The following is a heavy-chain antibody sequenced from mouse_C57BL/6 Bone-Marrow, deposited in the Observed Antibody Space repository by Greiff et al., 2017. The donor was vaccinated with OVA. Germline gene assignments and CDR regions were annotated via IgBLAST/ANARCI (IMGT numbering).Heavy chain of an antibody. Sequence: QVQLQQSGAELARPGASVKMSCKASGYTFTSYTMHWVKQRPGQGLAWIGYINPSSGYTKYNQKFKDQATLTADKSSSTAYMQRSSLTSEDSAVYYCAREDGNWFAYWGQGTLVTVSA. D-gene: IGHD2-1*01. CDR3: AREDGNWFAY. J-gene: IGHJ3*01. V-gene: IGHV1-4*01. CDR1: GYTFTSYT. CDR2: INPSSGYT.